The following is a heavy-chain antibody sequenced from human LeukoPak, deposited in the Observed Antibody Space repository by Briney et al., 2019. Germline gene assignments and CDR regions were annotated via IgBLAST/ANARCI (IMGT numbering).Heavy chain of an antibody. D-gene: IGHD3-10*01. V-gene: IGHV3-43D*03. CDR3: AKGRGSGSYYPWFDP. CDR1: GFTFDDYA. CDR2: ISWDCGST. Sequence: PGGSLRLSCAASGFTFDDYAMHWVRQAPGKGLEWVSLISWDCGSTYYADSVKGRFTISRYNSKNSLYLQMNSLRAEDTALYYCAKGRGSGSYYPWFDPWGQGTLVTVSS. J-gene: IGHJ5*02.